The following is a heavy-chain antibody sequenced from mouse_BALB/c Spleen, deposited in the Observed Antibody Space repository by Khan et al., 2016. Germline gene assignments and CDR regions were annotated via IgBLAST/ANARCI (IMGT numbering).Heavy chain of an antibody. J-gene: IGHJ1*03. CDR2: IDPYYGGT. CDR1: GYSFTGYN. CDR3: ARGYGNYVNWYFDV. Sequence: MQLEESGPELEKPGASVKISCKASGYSFTGYNMNWVKQSNGKSLEWIGNIDPYYGGTSYNQKFKGQATLTVDKSSSTAYMQLKSLTSEDSAVYYCARGYGNYVNWYFDVWGTGTTVTVSS. V-gene: IGHV1S135*01. D-gene: IGHD2-10*02.